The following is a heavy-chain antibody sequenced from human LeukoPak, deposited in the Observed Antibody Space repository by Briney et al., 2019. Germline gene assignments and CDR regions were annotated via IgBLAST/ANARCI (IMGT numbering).Heavy chain of an antibody. CDR3: ARDLADIVVVPAATPGDY. V-gene: IGHV1-2*06. J-gene: IGHJ4*02. CDR2: INPNSGGA. Sequence: ASVKVSCTASGYTFTGYYMHWVRQAPGQGLEWMGRINPNSGGANYAQKFQGRVTMTRDTSISTAYMELSRLRSDDTAVYYCARDLADIVVVPAATPGDYWGQGTLVTVSS. CDR1: GYTFTGYY. D-gene: IGHD2-2*01.